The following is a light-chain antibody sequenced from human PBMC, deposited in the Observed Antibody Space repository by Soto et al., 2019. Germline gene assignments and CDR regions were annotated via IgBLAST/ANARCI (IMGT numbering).Light chain of an antibody. CDR2: GTS. V-gene: IGKV3-20*01. CDR1: QRVSSKY. CDR3: QQYGSSLFT. J-gene: IGKJ3*01. Sequence: EIVLTQSPGTLSLSPGERATLSCRASQRVSSKYLAWYQQKPGQAPRVLIYGTSIRASGVPERFSGGGSGTDFTLTITRVEPEDFAVYYCQQYGSSLFTFGPGTKVDFK.